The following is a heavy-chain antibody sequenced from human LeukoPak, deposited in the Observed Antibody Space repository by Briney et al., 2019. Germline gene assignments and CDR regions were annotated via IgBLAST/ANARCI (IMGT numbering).Heavy chain of an antibody. Sequence: PGGSLRLSCAASGFAVSNNYMTWVRQAPGKGLEWVSVIYDGGDTYYADSVKGRFTISRDNSKNTLYLQMNSLRAEDTAVYYCARDLVVGATSWYAFDIWGQGTMATVSS. CDR1: GFAVSNNY. V-gene: IGHV3-66*02. D-gene: IGHD1-26*01. CDR3: ARDLVVGATSWYAFDI. J-gene: IGHJ3*02. CDR2: IYDGGDT.